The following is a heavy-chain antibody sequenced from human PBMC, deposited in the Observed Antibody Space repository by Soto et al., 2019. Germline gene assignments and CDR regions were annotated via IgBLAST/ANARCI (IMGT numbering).Heavy chain of an antibody. D-gene: IGHD3-10*01. CDR3: ACTSVGYDGSGGWFDP. CDR2: IYHSGST. CDR1: SGSISSSNW. Sequence: SETLSLTCAVSSGSISSSNWWSWVRQPPGKGLEWIGEIYHSGSTNYNPSLKSRVTISVDKSKNQFSLKLSSVTAADTAVYYCACTSVGYDGSGGWFDPWGQGTLVTVSS. J-gene: IGHJ5*02. V-gene: IGHV4-4*02.